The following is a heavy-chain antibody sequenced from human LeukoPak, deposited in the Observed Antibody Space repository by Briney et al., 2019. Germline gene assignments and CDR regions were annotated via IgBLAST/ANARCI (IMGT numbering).Heavy chain of an antibody. CDR2: VGGRGGNT. Sequence: PGGSLRLSCAASGFTFSDYAMSWVRQAPGKGLEWVSGVGGRGGNTYYADSVKGRFTISRDNAKNSLYLQMNSLRAEDTAVYYCARDIGLIFGARFDAFDIWGQGTMVTVSS. CDR1: GFTFSDYA. V-gene: IGHV3-23*01. D-gene: IGHD3/OR15-3a*01. CDR3: ARDIGLIFGARFDAFDI. J-gene: IGHJ3*02.